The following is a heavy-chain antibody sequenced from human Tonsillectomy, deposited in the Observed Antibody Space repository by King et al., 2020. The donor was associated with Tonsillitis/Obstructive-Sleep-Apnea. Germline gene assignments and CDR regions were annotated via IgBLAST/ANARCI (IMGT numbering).Heavy chain of an antibody. D-gene: IGHD3-16*01. Sequence: QLVQSGAEVKKPGESLKISCKGSGYSFTSYWIAWVRQIPGKGLEGMGIIDPGDSDTRYSPSFQGPVTIPADKSISTAYLQWGSLKASDTAMYYCARGGFSDYWGQGTLVTVSS. CDR2: IDPGDSDT. V-gene: IGHV5-51*01. CDR3: ARGGFSDY. J-gene: IGHJ4*02. CDR1: GYSFTSYW.